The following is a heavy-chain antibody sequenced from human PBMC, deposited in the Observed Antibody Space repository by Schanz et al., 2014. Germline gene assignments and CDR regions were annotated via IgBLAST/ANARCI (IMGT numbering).Heavy chain of an antibody. CDR2: ISPTGSST. V-gene: IGHV3-23*01. Sequence: DVQLLESGGGLVQPGESLRLSCAASGFTFTTYAMTWVRQAPGKGLEWVSNISPTGSSTYYADSVKGRFTISRDNSRNTLFLQMKRLRVEDTAVYYCAKHVRSLTGNDYWGQGTLXTVSS. CDR3: AKHVRSLTGNDY. D-gene: IGHD3-9*01. CDR1: GFTFTTYA. J-gene: IGHJ4*02.